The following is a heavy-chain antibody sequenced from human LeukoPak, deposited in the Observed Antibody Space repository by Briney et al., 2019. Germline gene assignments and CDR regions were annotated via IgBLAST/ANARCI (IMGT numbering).Heavy chain of an antibody. V-gene: IGHV3-15*01. D-gene: IGHD2-2*01. Sequence: GGSLRLSCAASGFTFSDAWMNWVRQAPGKGLEWVGRIKSKSYGETIDYAAPVKGRFTISRDDSKNTLYLQMNSLKTEDAAVYYCSTGGGRYCSTTSCYYNYWGQGTLVTVSS. CDR2: IKSKSYGETI. CDR3: STGGGRYCSTTSCYYNY. CDR1: GFTFSDAW. J-gene: IGHJ4*02.